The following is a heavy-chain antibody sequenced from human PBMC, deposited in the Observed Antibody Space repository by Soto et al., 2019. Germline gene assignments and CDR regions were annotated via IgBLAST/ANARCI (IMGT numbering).Heavy chain of an antibody. Sequence: ESGGGVVQPGRSLRLSCEASGFTFSTYAMHWVRPSPGKGLEWVAVISYDGRIKYYADSVKGRFTISRDNSKNTLSLQMNSVRPEDTARYYCAKDRAPQPRLSGFDPWGQGTLLTVSS. J-gene: IGHJ5*02. V-gene: IGHV3-30*18. CDR2: ISYDGRIK. CDR1: GFTFSTYA. CDR3: AKDRAPQPRLSGFDP.